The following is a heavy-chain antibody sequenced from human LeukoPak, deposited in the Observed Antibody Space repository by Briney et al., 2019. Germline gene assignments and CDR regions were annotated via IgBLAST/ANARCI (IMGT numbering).Heavy chain of an antibody. CDR2: SDPEAGET. CDR3: AADSRRSSGWFLPDRFDI. J-gene: IGHJ3*02. V-gene: IGHV1-24*01. D-gene: IGHD6-19*01. CDR1: GYTLTDLS. Sequence: ASVKVSCKVSGYTLTDLSMHWVRQTPGSGPEWMGGSDPEAGETVYAQKFQGRVTMTDDTSTDTAYMELSSLRSEDTAVYYCAADSRRSSGWFLPDRFDIWGQGTKVTVSS.